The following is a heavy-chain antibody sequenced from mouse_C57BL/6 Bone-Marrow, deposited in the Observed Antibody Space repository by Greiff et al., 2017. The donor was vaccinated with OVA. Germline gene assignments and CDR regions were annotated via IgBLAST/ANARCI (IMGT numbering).Heavy chain of an antibody. CDR1: GFTFSSYA. D-gene: IGHD1-1*01. V-gene: IGHV5-9-1*02. J-gene: IGHJ4*01. CDR2: ISSGGDYI. CDR3: TSGDYYGSYAMDY. Sequence: EVNLVESGEGLVKPGGSLTLSCAASGFTFSSYAMSWVRQTPEKRLEWVPYISSGGDYIYYADTVKGRFTISRDNARNTLYLQMSSLKSEDTAMYYCTSGDYYGSYAMDYWGQGTSVTVSS.